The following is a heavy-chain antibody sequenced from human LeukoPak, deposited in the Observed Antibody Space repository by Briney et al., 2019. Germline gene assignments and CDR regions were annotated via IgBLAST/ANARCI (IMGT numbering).Heavy chain of an antibody. D-gene: IGHD3-16*01. V-gene: IGHV4-39*01. Sequence: SETLSLTSTVSGGSISSSSYYWGWIRQPPGKGLEWIGSIYYSGSTYYNPSLKSRVTISVDTSKNQFSLKLSSVTAADTAVYYCASHPGALGGVYWGQGTLVTVSS. CDR2: IYYSGST. J-gene: IGHJ4*02. CDR3: ASHPGALGGVY. CDR1: GGSISSSSYY.